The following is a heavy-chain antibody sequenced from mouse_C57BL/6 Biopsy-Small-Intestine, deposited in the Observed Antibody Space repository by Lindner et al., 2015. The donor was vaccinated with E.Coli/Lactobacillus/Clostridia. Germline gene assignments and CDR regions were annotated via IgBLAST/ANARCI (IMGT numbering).Heavy chain of an antibody. CDR2: ILPGSGST. Sequence: LQESGAELMKPGASVKLSCKASGYTFTAYWIEWVRQRPGHGLEWFGEILPGSGSTQYNEKFKGKATFTADTSSNTASMQLSALTTEDSAIYYCATYHYGSRSYFDYWGQGTTLTVSS. CDR1: GYTFTAYW. CDR3: ATYHYGSRSYFDY. J-gene: IGHJ2*01. D-gene: IGHD1-1*01. V-gene: IGHV1-9*01.